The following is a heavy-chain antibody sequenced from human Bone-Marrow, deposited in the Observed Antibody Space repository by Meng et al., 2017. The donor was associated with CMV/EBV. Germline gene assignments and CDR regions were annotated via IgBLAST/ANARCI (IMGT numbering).Heavy chain of an antibody. Sequence: GESLKISCAASGFTFSDYWMHWVRQAPGKGLVWVSRIDYDGSSATYADSVKGRFTISRDNAKNTLYLQMNSLTAEDTAVYYCARDGNIVVVPAFYYYGMDVWGQGTTVTVSS. V-gene: IGHV3-74*01. CDR2: IDYDGSSA. CDR3: ARDGNIVVVPAFYYYGMDV. J-gene: IGHJ6*02. CDR1: GFTFSDYW. D-gene: IGHD2-2*01.